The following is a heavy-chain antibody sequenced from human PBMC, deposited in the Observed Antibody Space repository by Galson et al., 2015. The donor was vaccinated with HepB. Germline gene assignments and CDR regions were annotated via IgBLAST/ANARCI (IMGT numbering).Heavy chain of an antibody. D-gene: IGHD1-14*01. CDR3: AKDLQYANTWETGFYHSGLDV. J-gene: IGHJ6*02. CDR1: GFTFNTHA. Sequence: SLRLSCAASGFTFNTHAMHWVRQAPGKGLEWVAVVSYSGSYQYYADSVKGRFTISRDNSRNTVFLHMNSLSGEDTAVYYCAKDLQYANTWETGFYHSGLDVWGQGTAVTVFS. V-gene: IGHV3-30*04. CDR2: VSYSGSYQ.